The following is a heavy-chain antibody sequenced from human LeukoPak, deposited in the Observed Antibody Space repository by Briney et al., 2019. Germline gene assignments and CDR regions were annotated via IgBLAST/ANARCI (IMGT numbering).Heavy chain of an antibody. CDR1: GGPLCRYH. Sequence: SEPLSLLCTVSGGPLCRYHWSCIRQPPGKGLEWLGYIYYSGSTNYNPSHKSRVNISVDTSKDQFSLKLSSVTAADTAVYYCARGLVIAVAGRGEFHYWGQGTLVTVSS. J-gene: IGHJ4*02. V-gene: IGHV4-59*13. CDR2: IYYSGST. D-gene: IGHD6-13*01. CDR3: ARGLVIAVAGRGEFHY.